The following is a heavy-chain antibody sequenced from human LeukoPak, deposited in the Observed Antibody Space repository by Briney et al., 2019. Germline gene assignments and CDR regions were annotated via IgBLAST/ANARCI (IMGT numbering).Heavy chain of an antibody. CDR2: IIPIVAVP. D-gene: IGHD1-26*01. V-gene: IGHV1-69*04. CDR1: GGSFSSYA. CDR3: TRDYRVGATNFFYFDP. J-gene: IGHJ5*02. Sequence: ASVKVSCKASGGSFSSYAFTWVRQAPGQGLEWMGRIIPIVAVPDYAENFQGRVTITADRSASTVSMESSSLRSEDTAIYYCTRDYRVGATNFFYFDPWGPGTLVTVSS.